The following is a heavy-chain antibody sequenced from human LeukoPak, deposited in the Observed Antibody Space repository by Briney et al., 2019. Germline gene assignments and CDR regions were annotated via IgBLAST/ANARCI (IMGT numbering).Heavy chain of an antibody. CDR2: INPNSGGT. CDR3: ARGLCDYGSGSCHRAEADFDY. D-gene: IGHD3-10*01. J-gene: IGHJ4*02. Sequence: ASVKVSCKASGYTFTGYYMHWVRQAPGQGLERMGCINPNSGGTNYAQKFQGRVTMTRDTSISTAYMELSRLRSDDTAVYYCARGLCDYGSGSCHRAEADFDYWGQGTLVTVSS. V-gene: IGHV1-2*02. CDR1: GYTFTGYY.